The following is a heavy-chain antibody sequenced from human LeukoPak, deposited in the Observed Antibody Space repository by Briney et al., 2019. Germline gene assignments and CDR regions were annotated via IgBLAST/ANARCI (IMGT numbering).Heavy chain of an antibody. CDR1: GFTFSNAW. D-gene: IGHD3-16*02. J-gene: IGHJ4*02. V-gene: IGHV3-15*01. CDR2: IKSKIDGGTT. CDR3: TTYETIMFGGVIVP. Sequence: PGGSLRLSCAASGFTFSNAWMSWVRQAPGKGLEWVGRIKSKIDGGTTYYAAPVKGRFTISRDDSTNTLYLQMNGLKTEDTAVYYCTTYETIMFGGVIVPWGQGTLVTVSS.